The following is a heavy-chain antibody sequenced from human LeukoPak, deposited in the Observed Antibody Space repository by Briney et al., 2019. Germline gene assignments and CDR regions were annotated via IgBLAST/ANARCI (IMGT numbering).Heavy chain of an antibody. CDR2: IRYDGSNK. J-gene: IGHJ4*02. V-gene: IGHV3-30*02. CDR3: ARVGSGSYWDYFDY. Sequence: GGSLRLSCAASGFTFSSYGMHWVRQAPGKGLEWVAFIRYDGSNKYYADSVKGRFTISRDNSKNTLYLQMNSLRAEDTAVYYCARVGSGSYWDYFDYWGQGTLATVSS. D-gene: IGHD1-26*01. CDR1: GFTFSSYG.